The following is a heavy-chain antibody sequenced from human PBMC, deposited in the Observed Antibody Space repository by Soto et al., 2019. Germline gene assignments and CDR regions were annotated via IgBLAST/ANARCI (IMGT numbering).Heavy chain of an antibody. CDR3: ARHTKFSSASLRFDP. Sequence: PGESLKISCKASGYTFTTYWIAWVRQMPGKGLEWMGIIFPGDSDTRYSPSFQGQVTISADKSISTAYLQWNSLKASDTAMYYCARHTKFSSASLRFDPWGQGTLVTVSS. D-gene: IGHD3-10*01. CDR2: IFPGDSDT. J-gene: IGHJ5*01. V-gene: IGHV5-51*01. CDR1: GYTFTTYW.